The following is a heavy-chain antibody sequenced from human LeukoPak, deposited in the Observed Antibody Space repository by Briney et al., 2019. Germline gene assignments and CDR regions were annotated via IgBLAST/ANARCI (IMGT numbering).Heavy chain of an antibody. J-gene: IGHJ4*02. Sequence: VGSLRLSCAASGFTFDDYAMHWVRQAPGKGLEWVSLISWDGGSTYYADSVKGRFTISRDNSKNSLYLQMNSLRAEDTALYYCAKGAGYCSSTSCYFPLDYWGQGTLVTVSS. CDR3: AKGAGYCSSTSCYFPLDY. V-gene: IGHV3-43D*03. D-gene: IGHD2-2*03. CDR2: ISWDGGST. CDR1: GFTFDDYA.